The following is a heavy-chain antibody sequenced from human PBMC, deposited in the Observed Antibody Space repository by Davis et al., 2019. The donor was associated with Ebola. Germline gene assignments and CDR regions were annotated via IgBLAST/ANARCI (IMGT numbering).Heavy chain of an antibody. Sequence: GESLKISCAASGFTFTKYCMTWVRQAPGKGLEWVSAISGSGCCTYYVDSVKGRFTISRDSSKNTLYLQMNSLRAEDTAVYYCANVKYYSTWRSGIDSWGQGTLVTVSS. CDR1: GFTFTKYC. V-gene: IGHV3-23*01. CDR2: ISGSGCCT. CDR3: ANVKYYSTWRSGIDS. D-gene: IGHD6-13*01. J-gene: IGHJ4*02.